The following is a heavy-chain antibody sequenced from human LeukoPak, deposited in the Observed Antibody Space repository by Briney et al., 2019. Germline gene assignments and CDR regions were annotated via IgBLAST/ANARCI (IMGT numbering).Heavy chain of an antibody. J-gene: IGHJ5*02. CDR1: GGSISSGGYY. CDR3: ARGAPGVADWFDP. Sequence: SETLSLTCTVSGGSISSGGYYWSWIRQHPGKGLEWIGYIYYSGSTYYNPSLNSRLIISVDTSKNQFSLKLSPVTAADTAVYYGARGAPGVADWFDPWGQGTLVTVSS. CDR2: IYYSGST. V-gene: IGHV4-31*03. D-gene: IGHD6-19*01.